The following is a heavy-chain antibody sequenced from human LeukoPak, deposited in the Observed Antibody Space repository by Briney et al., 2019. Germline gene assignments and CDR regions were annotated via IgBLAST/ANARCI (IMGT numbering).Heavy chain of an antibody. D-gene: IGHD6-25*01. J-gene: IGHJ6*02. Sequence: GGSLRLSCAASGFTFSSYGMHWVRQAPGKGLEWVAVISYDGSNKYYADSVKGRFTISRDNSKNTLYLQMNSLRAEDTAVYYCAKEKAAGGGFYYYYGMDVWGQGTTVTVSS. CDR1: GFTFSSYG. V-gene: IGHV3-30*18. CDR2: ISYDGSNK. CDR3: AKEKAAGGGFYYYYGMDV.